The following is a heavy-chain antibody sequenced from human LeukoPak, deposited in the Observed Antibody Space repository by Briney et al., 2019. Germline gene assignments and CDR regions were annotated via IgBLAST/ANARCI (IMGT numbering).Heavy chain of an antibody. J-gene: IGHJ4*02. CDR1: GYTFTSYG. Sequence: ASVTVSCTASGYTFTSYGISWVRQAPGQGLEWMGWISAYNGNTNYAQKLQGRVTMTTDTSTSTAYMELRSLRSDDTAVYYCARDSGPTTYYDFWSGYYVYYFDYWGQGTLVTVSS. CDR3: ARDSGPTTYYDFWSGYYVYYFDY. V-gene: IGHV1-18*01. D-gene: IGHD3-3*01. CDR2: ISAYNGNT.